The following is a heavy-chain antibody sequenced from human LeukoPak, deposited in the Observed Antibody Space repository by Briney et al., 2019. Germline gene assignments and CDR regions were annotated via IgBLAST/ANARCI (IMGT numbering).Heavy chain of an antibody. J-gene: IGHJ4*02. Sequence: GGSLRLSCSASGFTFSTYAMHWVHQAPGKGLEYVSAISSNGGSTYYADSVKGRFTISRDNSKNTLYLQMSSLRAEDTAMYYCVNGDQSSWYRTLLYWGQGTLVTVSS. CDR2: ISSNGGST. CDR1: GFTFSTYA. V-gene: IGHV3-64D*06. CDR3: VNGDQSSWYRTLLY. D-gene: IGHD6-13*01.